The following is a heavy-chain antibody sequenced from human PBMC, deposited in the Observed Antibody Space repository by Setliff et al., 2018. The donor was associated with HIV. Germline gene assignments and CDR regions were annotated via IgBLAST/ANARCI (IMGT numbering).Heavy chain of an antibody. Sequence: PSETLSLTCAVSGGSVSSSNWWSWVRQPPGKGLEWIGEISQSGSTNYNPSLKSRVTISEDRSRNQFSLRLSSVTAADTAIYYCAGVPTSSWYVTTQRTKEYFHHWGQGTLVTVSS. CDR2: ISQSGST. J-gene: IGHJ1*01. V-gene: IGHV4-4*02. CDR3: AGVPTSSWYVTTQRTKEYFHH. CDR1: GGSVSSSNW. D-gene: IGHD6-13*01.